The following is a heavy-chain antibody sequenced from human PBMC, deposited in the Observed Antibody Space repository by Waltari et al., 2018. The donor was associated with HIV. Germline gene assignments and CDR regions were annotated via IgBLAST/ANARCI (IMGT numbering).Heavy chain of an antibody. V-gene: IGHV4-38-2*01. J-gene: IGHJ4*02. D-gene: IGHD5-18*01. CDR1: GYSISSGYY. CDR2: IYHSGST. Sequence: QVQLQESGPGLVKPSETLSLTCAVSGYSISSGYYWGWIRQPPGKGLEWIGSIYHSGSTYYNPSLKSRVTISVDTSKNQFSLKLSSVTAADTAVYYCARGPGVLNTEIDYWGQGTLVTVSS. CDR3: ARGPGVLNTEIDY.